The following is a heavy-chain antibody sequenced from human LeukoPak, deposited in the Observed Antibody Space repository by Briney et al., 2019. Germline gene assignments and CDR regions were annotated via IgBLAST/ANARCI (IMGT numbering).Heavy chain of an antibody. D-gene: IGHD2-21*02. CDR3: AREQSSGNWRTADY. CDR1: GFTFSSYW. Sequence: GGSLRLSCAASGFTFSSYWMTWVRQAPGKGLEWVANIKQDGSEKYYVDSVKGRFTISRDNSKNTLYLQMNSLGVEDTAIYYCAREQSSGNWRTADYWGQGTLVTVSS. CDR2: IKQDGSEK. J-gene: IGHJ4*02. V-gene: IGHV3-7*01.